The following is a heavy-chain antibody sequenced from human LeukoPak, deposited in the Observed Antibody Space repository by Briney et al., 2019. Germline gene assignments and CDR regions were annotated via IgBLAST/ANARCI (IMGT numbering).Heavy chain of an antibody. D-gene: IGHD2-8*01. V-gene: IGHV4-59*01. Sequence: SETLSLTCTVSGGSISSYYWSWIRQPPGEGLEWIGYIYYSGSTNYNPSLKSRVTISVDTSKNQFSLKLSSVTAADTAVYYCARGGGGYCTNGVCSWYFDLWGRGTLVTVSS. CDR1: GGSISSYY. CDR3: ARGGGGYCTNGVCSWYFDL. J-gene: IGHJ2*01. CDR2: IYYSGST.